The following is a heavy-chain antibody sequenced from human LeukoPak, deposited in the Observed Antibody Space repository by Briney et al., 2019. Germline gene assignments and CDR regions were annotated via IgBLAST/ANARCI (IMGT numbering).Heavy chain of an antibody. CDR2: IYSGGST. J-gene: IGHJ3*02. CDR3: ARVAGDNGSSLVRDAFDI. V-gene: IGHV3-53*01. CDR1: GFSFSSYW. Sequence: GGSLRLSCAASGFSFSSYWMNWVRQAPGKGLEWVSGIYSGGSTYYADSVKGRFAISRDNSKNTLYLQMNSLRAEDTAVYYCARVAGDNGSSLVRDAFDIWGQGPMVPVSS. D-gene: IGHD1-26*01.